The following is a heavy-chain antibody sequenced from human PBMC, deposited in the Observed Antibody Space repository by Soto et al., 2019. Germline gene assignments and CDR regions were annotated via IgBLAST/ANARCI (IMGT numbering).Heavy chain of an antibody. D-gene: IGHD6-19*01. J-gene: IGHJ4*02. CDR3: AGIGYSGGWYQL. CDR1: GFSLSNARMG. V-gene: IGHV2-26*01. Sequence: QVTLKESGPVLVNPTEPLTLTCTVSGFSLSNARMGVSWIRQPPGKALEWLAHIFSNDEKSYSTSLKSRLTISKATSKRQVVLTITNMDPVDTATYYCAGIGYSGGWYQLCGQGTLFTVSS. CDR2: IFSNDEK.